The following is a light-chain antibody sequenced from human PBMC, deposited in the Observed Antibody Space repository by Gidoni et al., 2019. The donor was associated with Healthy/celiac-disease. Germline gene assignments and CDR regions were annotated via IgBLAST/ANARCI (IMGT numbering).Light chain of an antibody. V-gene: IGLV2-14*03. CDR1: SSDVGGYNY. Sequence: SCTGTSSDVGGYNYVSWYQQHPGKAPKLMIYDVSNRPSGVSNRFSGSKSGNTASLTISGLQAEDEADYYCSSYTSSSTPRLFGGGTKLTVL. CDR3: SSYTSSSTPRL. J-gene: IGLJ2*01. CDR2: DVS.